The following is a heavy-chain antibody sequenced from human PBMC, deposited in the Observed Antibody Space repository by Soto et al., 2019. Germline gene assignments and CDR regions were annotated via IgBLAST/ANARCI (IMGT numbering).Heavy chain of an antibody. CDR2: ISYSGSP. D-gene: IGHD1-26*01. V-gene: IGHV4-30-4*01. Sequence: SETLSLTCTVWGVSVSRDYQWIWIRQPPGKGLEWIGHISYSGSPYYHPSLRSRLGICVDTSKNQFSLKVRSVTPADTAVYYCARAWDFWGQGTLVTVSS. CDR1: GVSVSRDYQ. J-gene: IGHJ1*01. CDR3: ARAWDF.